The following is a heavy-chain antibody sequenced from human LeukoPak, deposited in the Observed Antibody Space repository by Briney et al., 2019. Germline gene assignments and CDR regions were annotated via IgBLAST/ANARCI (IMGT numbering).Heavy chain of an antibody. D-gene: IGHD3-3*01. J-gene: IGHJ4*02. Sequence: PSETLSLTCTVSGGSISSSSYYWGWIRQPPGKGLEWIGSIYYSGSTYYNPSLQSRVTISVGTSKNQFSPRLSSVTAADTAVYYCARVTIFGVVIGYWGQGTLVTVSS. CDR2: IYYSGST. CDR3: ARVTIFGVVIGY. CDR1: GGSISSSSYY. V-gene: IGHV4-39*01.